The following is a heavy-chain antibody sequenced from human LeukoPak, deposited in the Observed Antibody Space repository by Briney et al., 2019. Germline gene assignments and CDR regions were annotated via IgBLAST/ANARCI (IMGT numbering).Heavy chain of an antibody. Sequence: PGGSLRLSCAASGFTFSDCYMNWIRQAPGKGLEWVSYVSCGSTYTNYADSVKGRFTISRDNAKNSLYLQMNSLRAEDTAVYYCARYTSMTNWGQGTLVTVAS. V-gene: IGHV3-11*03. CDR2: VSCGSTYT. J-gene: IGHJ4*02. D-gene: IGHD5-18*01. CDR1: GFTFSDCY. CDR3: ARYTSMTN.